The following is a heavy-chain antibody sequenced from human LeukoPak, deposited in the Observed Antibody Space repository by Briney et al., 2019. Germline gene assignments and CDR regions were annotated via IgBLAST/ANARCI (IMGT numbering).Heavy chain of an antibody. CDR3: AGYDSSGYYYFDY. CDR1: GGSFSGYY. J-gene: IGHJ4*02. V-gene: IGHV4-34*01. D-gene: IGHD3-22*01. CDR2: INHSGST. Sequence: SETLSLTCAVYGGSFSGYYWSWIRQPPGKGLEWIGEINHSGSTNYNPSLKSRVTISVDTSKNQFSLKLSSVTAADTAVYYCAGYDSSGYYYFDYWGQGTLVTVSS.